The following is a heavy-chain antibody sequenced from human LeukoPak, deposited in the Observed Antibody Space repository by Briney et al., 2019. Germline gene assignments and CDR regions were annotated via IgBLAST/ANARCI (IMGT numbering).Heavy chain of an antibody. CDR3: ARETGDFWSGYYTLRWFDP. Sequence: QAGGSLRLSCADSGFRFSRHWMDWVRQAPGKGLEWVANIKQDGSEKYYVDSVKGRFTISRDNAKNSLYLQMNSLRAEDTAVYYCARETGDFWSGYYTLRWFDPWGQGTLVTVSS. D-gene: IGHD3-3*01. J-gene: IGHJ5*02. CDR2: IKQDGSEK. CDR1: GFRFSRHW. V-gene: IGHV3-7*01.